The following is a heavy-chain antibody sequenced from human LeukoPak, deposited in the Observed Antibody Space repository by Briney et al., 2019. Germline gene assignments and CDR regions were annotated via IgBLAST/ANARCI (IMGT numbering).Heavy chain of an antibody. D-gene: IGHD5-24*01. V-gene: IGHV4-34*01. CDR2: INHSGST. J-gene: IGHJ5*02. CDR1: GGSFSGYY. Sequence: SQTLSLTCAVYGGSFSGYYWSWIRQPPGKGLEWIGEINHSGSTNYNPSLKSRVTISVDTSKNQFSLKLSSVTAADTAVYYCARGRYGYNSASFDPWGQGTLVTVSS. CDR3: ARGRYGYNSASFDP.